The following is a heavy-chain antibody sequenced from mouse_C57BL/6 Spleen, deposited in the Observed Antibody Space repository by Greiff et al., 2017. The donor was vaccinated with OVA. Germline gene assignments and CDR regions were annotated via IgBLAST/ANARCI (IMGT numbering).Heavy chain of an antibody. CDR2: ILPGSGST. V-gene: IGHV1-9*01. CDR3: SRSGYGNDLGYAD. Sequence: QVQLQQSGAELMKPGASVKLSCKATGYKFTGYWIEWVKQRPGHGLEWIGEILPGSGSTNYNEKFKGKATFTADTSSTPAYMQLSSLTSEDSDIHDCSRSGYGNDLGYADWGKGILVTVSA. CDR1: GYKFTGYW. D-gene: IGHD2-10*02. J-gene: IGHJ3*01.